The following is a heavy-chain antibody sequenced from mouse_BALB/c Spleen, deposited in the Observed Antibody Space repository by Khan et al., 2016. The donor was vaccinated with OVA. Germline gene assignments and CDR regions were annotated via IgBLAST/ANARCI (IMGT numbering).Heavy chain of an antibody. CDR2: INPSTGYT. CDR1: GYTFINYW. CDR3: SRRGLRWDFDY. J-gene: IGHJ2*01. Sequence: QVQLQQSGAELAKPGASVKMSCKASGYTFINYWILWVKQRPGQGLEWIGYINPSTGYTEYNQNFKDKATLTADKSSSTAYMQLSSLTSEDSASEYCSRRGLRWDFDYWGQGTTLTVSS. V-gene: IGHV1-7*01. D-gene: IGHD1-1*01.